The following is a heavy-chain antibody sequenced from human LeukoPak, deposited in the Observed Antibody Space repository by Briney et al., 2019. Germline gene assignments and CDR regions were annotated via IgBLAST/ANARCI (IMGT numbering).Heavy chain of an antibody. CDR1: GYTFTIYY. CDR3: ARDPAVAGQEWFDP. CDR2: INPNSGGT. V-gene: IGHV1-2*02. Sequence: ASVKVSCKASGYTFTIYYIHWVRQAPGQGLEWMGWINPNSGGTNYAQNFQGRVTMTRDTSISTAYMELNRLRSDDTAVYYCARDPAVAGQEWFDPWGQGTLVTVSS. D-gene: IGHD6-19*01. J-gene: IGHJ5*02.